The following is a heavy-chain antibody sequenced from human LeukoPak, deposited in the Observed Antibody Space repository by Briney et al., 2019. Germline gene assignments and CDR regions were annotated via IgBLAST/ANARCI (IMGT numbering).Heavy chain of an antibody. D-gene: IGHD3-16*01. J-gene: IGHJ4*02. CDR1: GSTVSSYY. CDR2: IYSGGST. V-gene: IGHV3-53*01. Sequence: GGSLRLSSVASGSTVSSYYVSWVRQAPGKGLEWVSVIYSGGSTYYADSVEGRFTVSRDNSKNTLYLEMKSLRADDTAVYYCAGDLHPRLTGYFDYWGQGTVVTVSS. CDR3: AGDLHPRLTGYFDY.